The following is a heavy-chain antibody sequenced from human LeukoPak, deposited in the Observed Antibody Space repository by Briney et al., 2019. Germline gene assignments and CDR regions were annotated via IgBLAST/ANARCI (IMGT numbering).Heavy chain of an antibody. D-gene: IGHD2-21*02. Sequence: SETLSLTCTVSGGSISSSSYFWGWIRQPPEKGLEWIATIYYSGNTYYNPSLKSRVTISVNSSKNQFSLKVSSVTAADTAVYYYARRRTGDRYYFDYWGQGTLVTVSS. V-gene: IGHV4-39*01. CDR1: GGSISSSSYF. CDR2: IYYSGNT. CDR3: ARRRTGDRYYFDY. J-gene: IGHJ4*02.